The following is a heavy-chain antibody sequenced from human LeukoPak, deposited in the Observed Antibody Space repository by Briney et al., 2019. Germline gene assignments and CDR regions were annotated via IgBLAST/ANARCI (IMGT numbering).Heavy chain of an antibody. J-gene: IGHJ6*03. CDR3: ARVNYYYYYMDV. Sequence: SETLSLTCTVSGGSINNYYWSWIRRPAGKGLEWIGRIYISGGTNYNPSLKSRVAMSVDTSKNQFSLKLSSVTAADTAVYYCARVNYYYYYMDVWGKGTTVTISS. CDR2: IYISGGT. V-gene: IGHV4-4*07. CDR1: GGSINNYY.